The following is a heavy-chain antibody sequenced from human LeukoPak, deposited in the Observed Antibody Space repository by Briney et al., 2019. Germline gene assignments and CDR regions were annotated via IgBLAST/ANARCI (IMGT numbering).Heavy chain of an antibody. V-gene: IGHV3-30*18. D-gene: IGHD6-13*01. J-gene: IGHJ6*02. CDR2: ISYDGTNK. CDR1: GFTFSSYG. CDR3: AKDPRAWQQLDYGMDV. Sequence: GGSLRLSCAASGFTFSSYGMHWVRQAPGKGLEWVAVISYDGTNKYYADSVKGRFTISRDNSKNTLYVQMNSLRAEDTAVYYCAKDPRAWQQLDYGMDVWGQGTTVTVSS.